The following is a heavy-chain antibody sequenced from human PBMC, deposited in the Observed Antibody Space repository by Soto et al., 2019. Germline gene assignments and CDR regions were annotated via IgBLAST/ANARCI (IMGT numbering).Heavy chain of an antibody. Sequence: QITLKESGPTLVKPTQTLTLTCTFSGFSLSTSGVGVGWIRQPPGKALEWLALIYWDDDKRYSPSLKSSLTITKDTSKTQVVLTMTNMDPVDTATHYCAHGELQQLALPFDPWGQGTLVTVSS. J-gene: IGHJ5*02. D-gene: IGHD6-13*01. CDR3: AHGELQQLALPFDP. CDR1: GFSLSTSGVG. V-gene: IGHV2-5*02. CDR2: IYWDDDK.